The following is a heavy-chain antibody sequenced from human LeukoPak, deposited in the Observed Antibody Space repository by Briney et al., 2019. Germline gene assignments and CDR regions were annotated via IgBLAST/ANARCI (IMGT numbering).Heavy chain of an antibody. V-gene: IGHV4-59*01. CDR1: VGSMSGFF. D-gene: IGHD3-10*01. J-gene: IGHJ6*02. Sequence: PSETLSLTCTVSVGSMSGFFWTWIRQPPGRELEWIGSIYYSGSSTKYNPSLNSRVTISVDTSKSQFPLNLDSATAADTAVYYCARTSRHFYGSGTNLTPWPAGMDVWGQGTTVTVSS. CDR2: IYYSGSST. CDR3: ARTSRHFYGSGTNLTPWPAGMDV.